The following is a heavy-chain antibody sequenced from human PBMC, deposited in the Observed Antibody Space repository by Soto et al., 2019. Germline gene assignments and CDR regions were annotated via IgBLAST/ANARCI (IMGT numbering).Heavy chain of an antibody. CDR2: IYYTWNT. CDR3: ARGSPSQSSWCDP. V-gene: IGHV4-31*03. CDR1: GDSIRSGGYY. Sequence: QVQLQESGPGLVKPSQTLSLTCTVSGDSIRSGGYYWSWIRQHPGKGLEWMGYIYYTWNTYYNPSLKSRLNIALDTSKNQFYLNLRYVTAADTAVYYCARGSPSQSSWCDPWGQGPLVTVSS. J-gene: IGHJ5*02. D-gene: IGHD6-19*01.